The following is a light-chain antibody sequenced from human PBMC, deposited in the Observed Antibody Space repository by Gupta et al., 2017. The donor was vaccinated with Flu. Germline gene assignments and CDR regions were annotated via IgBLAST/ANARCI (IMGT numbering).Light chain of an antibody. CDR1: SNNIGSKK. CDR3: GRSDRSINTVV. Sequence: TTSCTGSSNNIGSKKVAWYQQQPGNEPLLLVYDDSNRPSGIPDRFSGSNSGSTATLPTIGVHAGDEADYYCGRSDRSINTVVFGGGTKLTVL. V-gene: IGLV1-51*02. CDR2: DDS. J-gene: IGLJ2*01.